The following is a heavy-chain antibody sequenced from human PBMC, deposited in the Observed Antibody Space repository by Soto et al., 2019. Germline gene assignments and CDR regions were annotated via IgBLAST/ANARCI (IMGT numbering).Heavy chain of an antibody. D-gene: IGHD3-10*01. CDR2: IYSGGST. CDR1: GFTVSSNY. J-gene: IGHJ6*02. V-gene: IGHV3-66*01. CDR3: ARDRGYYYYYGRDV. Sequence: GGSLRLSCAASGFTVSSNYMSWVRQAPGKGLEWVSVIYSGGSTYYADSVKGRFTISRDNSKNTLYLQMNSLRAEDTAVYYCARDRGYYYYYGRDVWGQGTTVTVSS.